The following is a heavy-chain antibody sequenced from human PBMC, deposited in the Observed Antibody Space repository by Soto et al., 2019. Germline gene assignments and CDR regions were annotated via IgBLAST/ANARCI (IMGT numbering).Heavy chain of an antibody. CDR1: GFTLSSDA. Sequence: EVQLVESGGGSAQPGGSLRLSCAASGFTLSSDAMDWVRQAPGKGLEYVSGISSNGIGTYYANSVKGRFTISRDNSKNTVYLQMDSLRPEDMAVYYCARRARADYYYMDVWGKGTTVTVS. J-gene: IGHJ6*03. D-gene: IGHD6-6*01. CDR2: ISSNGIGT. CDR3: ARRARADYYYMDV. V-gene: IGHV3-64*01.